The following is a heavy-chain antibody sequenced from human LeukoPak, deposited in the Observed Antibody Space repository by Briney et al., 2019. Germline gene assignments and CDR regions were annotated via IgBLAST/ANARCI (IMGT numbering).Heavy chain of an antibody. CDR3: ARGRFFYGWGIDV. J-gene: IGHJ6*02. Sequence: GGSLRLSCAASGFTFSDFGMNWVRQAPGKGLEWVAFIKGDETEKHYVDSLKGRFTISRDNAENSLSLQMNSLTVEDTAVYLCARGRFFYGWGIDVWGQGTTVIVSS. CDR2: IKGDETEK. D-gene: IGHD2/OR15-2a*01. V-gene: IGHV3-7*01. CDR1: GFTFSDFG.